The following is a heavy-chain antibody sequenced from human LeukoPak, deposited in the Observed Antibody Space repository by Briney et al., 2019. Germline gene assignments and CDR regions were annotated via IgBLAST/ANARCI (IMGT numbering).Heavy chain of an antibody. V-gene: IGHV1-18*01. CDR1: GYTFTSYG. CDR2: ISAYNGNT. J-gene: IGHJ4*02. D-gene: IGHD4-17*01. Sequence: ASVKVSCKASGYTFTSYGISWVRQAPGQGREWRGWISAYNGNTNYAQKLQGRVTMTTDTSTSTAYMELRRMRSDDTAVYYCAIVYGDPASGFNDYWGQGTLVTVS. CDR3: AIVYGDPASGFNDY.